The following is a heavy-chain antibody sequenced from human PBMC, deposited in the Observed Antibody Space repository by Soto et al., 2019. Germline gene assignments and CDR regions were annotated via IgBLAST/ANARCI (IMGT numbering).Heavy chain of an antibody. J-gene: IGHJ6*02. CDR3: ARVIVFGQSHA. CDR1: GYSFTSYG. D-gene: IGHD3-10*02. V-gene: IGHV1-18*01. CDR2: ISAYNGNT. Sequence: QVQLVQSGAEVKKPGASVKVSCKASGYSFTSYGISWVRQAPGQGLEWMGWISAYNGNTNYAQKLQGRVTMTTDTSTSTANMELRRLRSDDPPVFSCARVIVFGQSHAWAHGPTVTVSS.